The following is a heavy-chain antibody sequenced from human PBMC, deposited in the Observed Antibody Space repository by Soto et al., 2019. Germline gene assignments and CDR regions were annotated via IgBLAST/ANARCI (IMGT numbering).Heavy chain of an antibody. J-gene: IGHJ4*02. D-gene: IGHD3-3*01. CDR3: ARQLFGVVIGKRGNRYFDY. CDR2: IYYSGST. CDR1: GGSISSSSYY. Sequence: SETLSLTCTVSGGSISSSSYYWGWIRQPPGKGLEWIGSIYYSGSTYYNPSFKSRVTISVDTSKNQFSLKLSSVTAADTAVYYCARQLFGVVIGKRGNRYFDYWGQGTLVTVSS. V-gene: IGHV4-39*01.